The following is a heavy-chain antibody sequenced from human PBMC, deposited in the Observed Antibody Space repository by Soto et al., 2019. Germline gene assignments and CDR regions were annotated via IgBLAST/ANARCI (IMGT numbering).Heavy chain of an antibody. V-gene: IGHV4-30-2*01. CDR1: GGSISSGGYS. CDR2: IYHSGST. D-gene: IGHD6-13*01. Sequence: SETLSLTCAVSGGSISSGGYSWSWIRQPPGKGLEWIGYIYHSGSTYYNPSLKSRVTISVDRSKNQFSLKLSSVTAADTAVYYCARDGGSSWYGWFDPWGQGTLVTVSS. J-gene: IGHJ5*02. CDR3: ARDGGSSWYGWFDP.